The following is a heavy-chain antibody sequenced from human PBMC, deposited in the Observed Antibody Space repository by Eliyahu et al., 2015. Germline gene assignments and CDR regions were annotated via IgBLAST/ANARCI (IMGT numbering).Heavy chain of an antibody. V-gene: IGHV1-46*01. D-gene: IGHD2-15*01. J-gene: IGHJ6*02. CDR2: INPSGGST. Sequence: QVQLVQSGAEVKKPGASVKVSCXASGYTFTSYYMHWVRXAPGQGLEWMGIINPSGGSTSYAQKFQGRVTMTRDTSTSTVYMELSSLRSEDTAVYYCAREVALAGYYYYGMDVWGQGTTVTVSS. CDR1: GYTFTSYY. CDR3: AREVALAGYYYYGMDV.